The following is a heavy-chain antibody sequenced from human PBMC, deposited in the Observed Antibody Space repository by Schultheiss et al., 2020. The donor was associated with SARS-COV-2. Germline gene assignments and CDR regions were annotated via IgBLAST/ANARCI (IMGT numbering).Heavy chain of an antibody. Sequence: SETLSLTCTVSGGSISSGGYYWSWIRQHPGKGLEWIGYIYYSGSTYYNPSLKSRVTISVDTSKNQFSLKLSSVTAADTAVYYCARDKRGGAFYVSGVFDPWGQGTLVTVS. CDR2: IYYSGST. J-gene: IGHJ5*02. CDR1: GGSISSGGYY. CDR3: ARDKRGGAFYVSGVFDP. D-gene: IGHD2/OR15-2a*01. V-gene: IGHV4-31*03.